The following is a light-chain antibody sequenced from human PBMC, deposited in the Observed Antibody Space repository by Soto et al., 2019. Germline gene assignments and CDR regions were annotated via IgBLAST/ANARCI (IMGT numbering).Light chain of an antibody. CDR2: DAS. CDR3: QQYNSYWT. Sequence: DIPMTQSPSTLSASVGDRVTITCRASENIYNWLAWYQQKPGKAPKLLIFDASSLERGVPSRFSGSGSGTEFTLTISSLQPDDFATYHCQQYNSYWTFGQGTKVEIK. V-gene: IGKV1-5*01. J-gene: IGKJ1*01. CDR1: ENIYNW.